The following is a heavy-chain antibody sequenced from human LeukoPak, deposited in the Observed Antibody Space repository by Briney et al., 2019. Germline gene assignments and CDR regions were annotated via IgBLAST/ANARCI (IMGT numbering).Heavy chain of an antibody. V-gene: IGHV3-30*04. Sequence: GGSLRLSCAASGFTFSSYPLHWVRQAPGKGLEWVSVISYDGSNKYYADSVKGRFTISRDNSKNTLSLQMNSLGADDTAVYYCAKAPATGEGHYFYYMDVWGKGTTVTVSS. CDR2: ISYDGSNK. D-gene: IGHD7-27*01. J-gene: IGHJ6*03. CDR1: GFTFSSYP. CDR3: AKAPATGEGHYFYYMDV.